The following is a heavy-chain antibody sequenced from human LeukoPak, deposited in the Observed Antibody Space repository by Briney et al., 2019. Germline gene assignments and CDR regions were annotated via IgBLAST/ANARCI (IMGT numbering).Heavy chain of an antibody. V-gene: IGHV3-53*01. CDR2: TYGGRST. Sequence: GGSLRLSCAASGFXFSSYAISWVRQAPGQGLEWVSVTYGGRSTYYADSVKGRFTISRDNSKNTLFLQMNSLRAEDTAVYYCARGGRDAFDIWGQGTMVTVSS. CDR3: ARGGRDAFDI. CDR1: GFXFSSYA. J-gene: IGHJ3*02.